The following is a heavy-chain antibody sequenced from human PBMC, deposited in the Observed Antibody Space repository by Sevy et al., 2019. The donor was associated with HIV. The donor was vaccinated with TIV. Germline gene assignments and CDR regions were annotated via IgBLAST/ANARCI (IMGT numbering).Heavy chain of an antibody. CDR2: VTPSGGST. CDR3: VKGIERYFDWLPRRAAFDI. Sequence: GGSLRLSCAASAFTFSRYAMSWVRQAPGKGLEWVSSVTPSGGSTYHADSVKGRFTASRDNSKNTLYLQMNSLRAEDTAVYYCVKGIERYFDWLPRRAAFDIWGQGTMVTVSS. V-gene: IGHV3-23*01. J-gene: IGHJ3*02. CDR1: AFTFSRYA. D-gene: IGHD3-9*01.